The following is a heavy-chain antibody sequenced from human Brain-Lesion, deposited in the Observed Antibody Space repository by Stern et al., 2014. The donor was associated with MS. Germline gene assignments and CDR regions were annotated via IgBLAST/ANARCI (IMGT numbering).Heavy chain of an antibody. CDR1: GFPFSNYA. V-gene: IGHV3-23*04. CDR3: AKTIVGES. J-gene: IGHJ5*02. CDR2: ISGSGSST. Sequence: VQLVQSGGGLVQPGGYLRLSCVGSGFPFSNYAMTWVRQAPGKGLEWVSAISGSGSSTYYADSVRGRFSISRDNSKSTVFLQMNSLRADDTATYFCAKTIVGESWGQGALVTVSS. D-gene: IGHD1-26*01.